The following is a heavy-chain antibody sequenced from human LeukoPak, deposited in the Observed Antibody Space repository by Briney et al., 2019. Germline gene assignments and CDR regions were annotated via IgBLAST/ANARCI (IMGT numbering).Heavy chain of an antibody. J-gene: IGHJ4*02. CDR2: INPSGGST. D-gene: IGHD3-9*01. Sequence: GGSLRLSCAASGFTFSGSAMHWVRQAPGQGLEWMGIINPSGGSTSYAQKFQGRVTMTRDMSTSTVYMELSSLRSEDTAVYYCARAPHYNILTGYRLFDYWGQGTLVTVSS. CDR1: GFTFSGSA. V-gene: IGHV1-46*01. CDR3: ARAPHYNILTGYRLFDY.